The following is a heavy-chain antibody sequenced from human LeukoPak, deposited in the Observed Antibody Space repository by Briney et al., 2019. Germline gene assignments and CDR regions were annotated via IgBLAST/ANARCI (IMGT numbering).Heavy chain of an antibody. Sequence: GESLKISCKGSGYSFTSYWIGWVRQMPGKGLEWMGIIYPGDSDTRYSPSFQGQVTISADKSISTAYLQWSSLKASDTAMYYCATTGGDYYDSSGYRDYWGQGTLVTVSS. V-gene: IGHV5-51*01. CDR2: IYPGDSDT. D-gene: IGHD3-22*01. CDR1: GYSFTSYW. CDR3: ATTGGDYYDSSGYRDY. J-gene: IGHJ4*02.